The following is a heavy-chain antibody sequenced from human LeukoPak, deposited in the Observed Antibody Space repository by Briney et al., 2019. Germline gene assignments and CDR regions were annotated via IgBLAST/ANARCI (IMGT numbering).Heavy chain of an antibody. J-gene: IGHJ5*02. CDR1: GFTFSSYA. V-gene: IGHV3-23*01. D-gene: IGHD6-13*01. CDR3: AKDPWGIAVAGPNWFDP. Sequence: PGGSLRLSCAASGFTFSSYAMSWVRQAPGKGLEWVSAISGSGGSTYYADSVKGRFTISRDNSKNTLYLQMNSLRAEDTAVYYCAKDPWGIAVAGPNWFDPWGQGTLVTVSS. CDR2: ISGSGGST.